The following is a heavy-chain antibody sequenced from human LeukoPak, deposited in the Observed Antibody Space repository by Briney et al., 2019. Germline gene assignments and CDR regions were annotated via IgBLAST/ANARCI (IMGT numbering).Heavy chain of an antibody. Sequence: GGSLRLSCAASGFTFSSYAMSWVRQAPGKGLEWVSAISGSGGSTYYADSVKGRFTISRDNSKNTLYLQMNSLRAEDTAVYYYAKAESTVVTYNWFDPWGQGTLVTVSS. J-gene: IGHJ5*02. D-gene: IGHD4-23*01. CDR1: GFTFSSYA. CDR3: AKAESTVVTYNWFDP. V-gene: IGHV3-23*01. CDR2: ISGSGGST.